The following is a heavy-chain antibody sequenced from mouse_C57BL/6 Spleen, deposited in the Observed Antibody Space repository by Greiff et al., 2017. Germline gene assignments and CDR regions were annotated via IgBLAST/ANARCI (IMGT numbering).Heavy chain of an antibody. CDR1: GYTFTSYW. Sequence: QVQLKQPGAELVKPGASVKLSCKASGYTFTSYWMHWVKQRPGQGLAWIGMIHPNSGSTNYNEKFKSKATLTVDKSSSTAYMQLSSLTSEDSAVYYWASPTAQDRVFAYWGQGTLVTVSA. J-gene: IGHJ3*01. V-gene: IGHV1-64*01. D-gene: IGHD3-2*02. CDR2: IHPNSGST. CDR3: ASPTAQDRVFAY.